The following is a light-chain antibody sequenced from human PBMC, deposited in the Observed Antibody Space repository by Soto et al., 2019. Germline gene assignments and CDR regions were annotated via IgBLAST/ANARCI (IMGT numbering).Light chain of an antibody. CDR3: QQYGNSPGYI. Sequence: EIVLTQSPGTLSLSPGERATLSCRASQSVSSSYLAWYQQKPGQAPRLLIYGASSRATGIPDRFSGSGSGTHFTLTISRLEPEDFAVYYCQQYGNSPGYIFGQGTKLEIK. V-gene: IGKV3-20*01. J-gene: IGKJ2*01. CDR1: QSVSSSY. CDR2: GAS.